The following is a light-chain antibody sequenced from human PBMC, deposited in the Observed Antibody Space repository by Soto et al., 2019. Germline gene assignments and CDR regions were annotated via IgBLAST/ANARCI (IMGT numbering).Light chain of an antibody. CDR2: EVS. J-gene: IGLJ2*01. Sequence: QSALTQPASVSGSPGQSITISCTGTSNDVGGYNHVSWYQQHPGKAPKLIIYEVSYRPSGVSSRFSGSKSGNTASLTISGLQAEDEADYYCNSYRSTDTVVFGGGTKLTVL. V-gene: IGLV2-14*01. CDR3: NSYRSTDTVV. CDR1: SNDVGGYNH.